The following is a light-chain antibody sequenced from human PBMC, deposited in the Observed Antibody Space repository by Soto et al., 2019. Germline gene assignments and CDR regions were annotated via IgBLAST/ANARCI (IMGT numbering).Light chain of an antibody. Sequence: DIQMTQSPSTLSASVGDIVTINFRASQSVISWLALYQQKPGKAPKLLIYKASTLKSGVPSRFSGSGSGTDFTLTISRLEPEDFAMYYCQQYGYLVTFGGGTKVDIK. V-gene: IGKV1-5*03. CDR3: QQYGYLVT. J-gene: IGKJ4*01. CDR1: QSVISW. CDR2: KAS.